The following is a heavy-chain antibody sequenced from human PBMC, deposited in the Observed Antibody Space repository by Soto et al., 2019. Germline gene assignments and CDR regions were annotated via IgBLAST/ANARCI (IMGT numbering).Heavy chain of an antibody. CDR1: GFTFSSYA. CDR3: AKATYYYDSSGYSYYYYYGMDV. Sequence: PGGSLRLSCAASGFTFSSYAMSWVRQAPGKGLEWVSAISGSGGSPYYADSVKGRFTISRDNSKNTLYLQMNSLRAEDTAVYYCAKATYYYDSSGYSYYYYYGMDVWGQGTTVTVSS. V-gene: IGHV3-23*01. CDR2: ISGSGGSP. J-gene: IGHJ6*02. D-gene: IGHD3-22*01.